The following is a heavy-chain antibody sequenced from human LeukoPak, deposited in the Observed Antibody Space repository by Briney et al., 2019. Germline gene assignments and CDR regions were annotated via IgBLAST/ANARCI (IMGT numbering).Heavy chain of an antibody. Sequence: GGSLRLSCAASGFTFSSYAMSWVRQAPGKGLEWVSGIISSGGGSYYADSVKGRFTISRDNSANTLYLQMNSLRAEDTALYYCAKGNTFGGAVYFFDYWGQGTLVTVSS. D-gene: IGHD3-16*01. CDR2: IISSGGGS. V-gene: IGHV3-23*01. CDR1: GFTFSSYA. J-gene: IGHJ4*02. CDR3: AKGNTFGGAVYFFDY.